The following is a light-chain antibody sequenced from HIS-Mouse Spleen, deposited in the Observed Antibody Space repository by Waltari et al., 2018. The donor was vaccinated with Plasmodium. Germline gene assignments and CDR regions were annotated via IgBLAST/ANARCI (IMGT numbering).Light chain of an antibody. Sequence: DIQMTQSPSTLPASVGDRATIPCRASQRISSWLAWYQQKPGKAPKLLIYKASSLESGVPSRFSGSGSGTEFTLTISSLQPDDFATYYCQQYNSYWTFGQGTKVEIK. J-gene: IGKJ1*01. CDR1: QRISSW. CDR2: KAS. CDR3: QQYNSYWT. V-gene: IGKV1-5*03.